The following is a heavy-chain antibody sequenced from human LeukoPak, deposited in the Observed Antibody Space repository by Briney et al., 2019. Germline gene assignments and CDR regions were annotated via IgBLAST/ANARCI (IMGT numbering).Heavy chain of an antibody. V-gene: IGHV1-58*02. J-gene: IGHJ4*02. CDR1: GLTFRTSA. D-gene: IGHD6-13*01. CDR2: TVLGSGDT. Sequence: SMKVSCKASGLTFRTSAMQWVRQTRGEGLGWIGWTVLGSGDTNYAQSLKERVTITRDMSTSTAYMELSSLRSEDTAMYYCAAGFSNRGYIYWGQGTLVTVSS. CDR3: AAGFSNRGYIY.